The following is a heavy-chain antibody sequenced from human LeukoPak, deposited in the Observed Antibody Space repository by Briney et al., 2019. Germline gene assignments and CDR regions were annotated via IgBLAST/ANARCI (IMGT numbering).Heavy chain of an antibody. J-gene: IGHJ4*02. V-gene: IGHV3-74*01. CDR3: ARAGPSSSWHQFDY. Sequence: PGGSLRLSCAASGFTFSNYWMQWVRQAPGKGLVWVSRINNDGSSTIYADSVKGRFTISRDNSKNTLYLQMNRLRAEDTAVYYCARAGPSSSWHQFDYWGQGTLVTVSS. CDR1: GFTFSNYW. CDR2: INNDGSST. D-gene: IGHD6-13*01.